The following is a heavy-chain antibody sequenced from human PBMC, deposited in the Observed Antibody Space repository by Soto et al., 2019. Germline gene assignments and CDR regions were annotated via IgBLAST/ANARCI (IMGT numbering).Heavy chain of an antibody. CDR3: VKDGSSGWPYFDDMDV. V-gene: IGHV3-30*18. D-gene: IGHD6-19*01. Sequence: PGGSLRLSCAASGFTFSSYGMHWVRQAPGKGLEWVAVILYDGSKKYYADSVKGRFTISRDNSKNTLYLQMSSLRAEDTALYYCVKDGSSGWPYFDDMDVWGQGTLVTVSS. CDR1: GFTFSSYG. J-gene: IGHJ4*02. CDR2: ILYDGSKK.